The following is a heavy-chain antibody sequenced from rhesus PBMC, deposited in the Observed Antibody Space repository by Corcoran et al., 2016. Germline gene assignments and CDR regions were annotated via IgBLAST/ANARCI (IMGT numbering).Heavy chain of an antibody. V-gene: IGHV4-73*01. D-gene: IGHD4-17*01. CDR1: GGSITGYY. CDR2: IDGNFVNT. CDR3: LRGPYGANVLDF. J-gene: IGHJ4*01. Sequence: QVKLQQWGEGLVKPSETLSLTCAVYGGSITGYYWSWIRQTPGKGREWIGNIDGNFVNTNSNPSLKNRVPISKYPSKNQFSLKLNSVTAADTAVYFCLRGPYGANVLDFWGQGVLVTVSS.